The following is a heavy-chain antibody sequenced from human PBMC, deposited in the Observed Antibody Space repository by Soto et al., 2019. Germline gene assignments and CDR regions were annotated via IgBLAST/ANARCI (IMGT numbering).Heavy chain of an antibody. CDR3: ARDRLLRGGTNLFDP. V-gene: IGHV4-59*01. J-gene: IGHJ5*02. D-gene: IGHD3-10*01. CDR2: IYYSGST. CDR1: GCSISSYY. Sequence: QVQLQESGPGLVKPSETLSLTCTVSGCSISSYYWSWIRQPPGKGLEWIGYIYYSGSTNYNPSLKSRGTIPVDKSKNQFSLKLSSVTAADTAVDYCARDRLLRGGTNLFDPWGQGTLVNVSS.